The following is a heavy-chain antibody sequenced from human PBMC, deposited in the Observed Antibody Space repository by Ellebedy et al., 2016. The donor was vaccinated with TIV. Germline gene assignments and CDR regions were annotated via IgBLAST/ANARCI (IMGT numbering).Heavy chain of an antibody. Sequence: PGGSLRLSCVTSGFTFSDYHMNRVRQAPGKGLEWVAYISSTGTTFYHAVSVQGRFTVSRDNAKNSLFLQVNSLGVEDTAIYYCARGAREEGAGTTFQFWGQGTLVTVSS. D-gene: IGHD1-7*01. J-gene: IGHJ4*02. CDR2: ISSTGTTF. CDR3: ARGAREEGAGTTFQF. CDR1: GFTFSDYH. V-gene: IGHV3-48*01.